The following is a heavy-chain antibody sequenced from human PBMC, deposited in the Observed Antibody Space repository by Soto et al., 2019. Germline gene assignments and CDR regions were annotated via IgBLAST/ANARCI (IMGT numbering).Heavy chain of an antibody. CDR2: IYYSGST. Sequence: SETLSLTCTVSGGSISSSSYYWGWIRQPPGKGLGWIGSIYYSGSTYYIPSLKSRVTISVDTSKNQFSLKLSSVTAADTAVYYCARHWTYGDYNYYYYYGMDVWGQGTTVTVSS. CDR3: ARHWTYGDYNYYYYYGMDV. J-gene: IGHJ6*02. D-gene: IGHD4-17*01. CDR1: GGSISSSSYY. V-gene: IGHV4-39*01.